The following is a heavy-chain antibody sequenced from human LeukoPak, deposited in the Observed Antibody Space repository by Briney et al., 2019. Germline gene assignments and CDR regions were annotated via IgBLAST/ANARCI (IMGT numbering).Heavy chain of an antibody. CDR1: GFTFSSYA. CDR2: ISYDGSNK. J-gene: IGHJ6*02. D-gene: IGHD6-13*01. CDR3: ARDHFPDSSSWSGHYGMDV. Sequence: PGGSLRLSCAASGFTFSSYAIHWFRQAPAKGLKWVAVISYDGSNKYYADSVKGRFTISRDNSKNTLYLQMDSLRAEDTAVYYCARDHFPDSSSWSGHYGMDVWGQGTTVTVSS. V-gene: IGHV3-30*04.